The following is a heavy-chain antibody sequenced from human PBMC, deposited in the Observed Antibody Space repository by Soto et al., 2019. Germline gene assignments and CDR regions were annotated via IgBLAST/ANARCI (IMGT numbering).Heavy chain of an antibody. CDR2: ISSSSSYT. D-gene: IGHD6-6*01. CDR3: ARGLSSSSCYFDY. Sequence: GGSLRLSCAASGFTFSDYYMSWIRQAPGKGLEWVSYISSSSSYTNYADSVKGRFTISRDNAKNSLYLQMNSLGAEDTAVYYCARGLSSSSCYFDYWGQGTLVTVSS. J-gene: IGHJ4*02. V-gene: IGHV3-11*06. CDR1: GFTFSDYY.